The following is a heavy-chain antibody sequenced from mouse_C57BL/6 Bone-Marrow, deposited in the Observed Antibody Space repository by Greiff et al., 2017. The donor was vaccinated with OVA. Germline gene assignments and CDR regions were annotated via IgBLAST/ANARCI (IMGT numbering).Heavy chain of an antibody. Sequence: QVQLQQPGAELVKPGASVKMSCKASGYTFTSYWITWVKQRPGQGLEWIGDIYPGSGSTNYNEKFKSKATLTVDTSSSTAYMQLSSLTSEDSAVYYCAKHYYGSKGWFAYWGQGTLVTVSA. V-gene: IGHV1-55*01. CDR2: IYPGSGST. CDR1: GYTFTSYW. CDR3: AKHYYGSKGWFAY. J-gene: IGHJ3*01. D-gene: IGHD1-1*01.